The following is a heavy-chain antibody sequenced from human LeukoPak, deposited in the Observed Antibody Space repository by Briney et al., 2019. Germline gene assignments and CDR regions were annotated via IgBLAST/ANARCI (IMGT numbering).Heavy chain of an antibody. CDR3: ASSHDSSGND. Sequence: QSGGSLRLSCAASGFPFSTYWMAWVRQAPGKGLEWVANIRKDGGAKFYAASVKGRFIITRDNAKNSLYLQMNNLRDEDTAVYYCASSHDSSGNDWGQGTLVTV. CDR2: IRKDGGAK. V-gene: IGHV3-7*01. D-gene: IGHD3-22*01. CDR1: GFPFSTYW. J-gene: IGHJ4*02.